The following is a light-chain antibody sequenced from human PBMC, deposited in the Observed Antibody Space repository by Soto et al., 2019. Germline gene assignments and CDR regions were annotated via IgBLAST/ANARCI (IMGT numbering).Light chain of an antibody. CDR2: EVS. J-gene: IGLJ2*01. Sequence: QSALTQPASVSGSPGQSITISCTGTSSDVGSYNLVSWYQQHPGKAPKLMIYEVSNRPSGVSNRFSGSKSGNTASLTISGLQAEDEADYYCSSYTSSSTSRVFGGGTKLTVL. CDR1: SSDVGSYNL. CDR3: SSYTSSSTSRV. V-gene: IGLV2-14*02.